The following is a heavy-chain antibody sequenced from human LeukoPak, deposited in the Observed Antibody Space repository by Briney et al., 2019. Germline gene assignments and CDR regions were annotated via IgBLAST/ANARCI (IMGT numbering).Heavy chain of an antibody. CDR3: ARDKAPSHIAVLDY. CDR1: GFTFSGHA. CDR2: TSYDGSNK. D-gene: IGHD5-12*01. V-gene: IGHV3-30*04. J-gene: IGHJ4*02. Sequence: AGGSLRLSCAASGFTFSGHAMHWVRQAPGKGLECLAVTSYDGSNKYYADSVKGRFTFSRDNSKNTVYLQMNSLRAEDTALYYCARDKAPSHIAVLDYWGQGTLVTVSS.